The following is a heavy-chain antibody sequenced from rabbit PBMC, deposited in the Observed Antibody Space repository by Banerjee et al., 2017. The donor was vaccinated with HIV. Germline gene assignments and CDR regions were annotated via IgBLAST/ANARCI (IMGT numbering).Heavy chain of an antibody. V-gene: IGHV1S40*01. CDR3: ARGAGSANYGLNL. D-gene: IGHD6-1*01. CDR1: GFSFSSGYD. Sequence: SLEESGGDLVKPGASLTLTCKASGFSFSSGYDMCWVRQAPGKGLEWIACIYAGSSGSTYYASWAKGRFTISKTSSTTVTLQMTSLTAADTATCFCARGAGSANYGLNLWGPGTLVTVS. J-gene: IGHJ4*01. CDR2: IYAGSSGST.